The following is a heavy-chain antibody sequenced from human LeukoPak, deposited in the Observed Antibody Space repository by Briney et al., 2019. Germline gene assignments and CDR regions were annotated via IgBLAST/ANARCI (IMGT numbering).Heavy chain of an antibody. CDR1: GGSISIYY. CDR2: IYTSGST. D-gene: IGHD3-10*01. V-gene: IGHV4-4*07. Sequence: SETLSVTCAVPGGSISIYYWSCIWQPPRKGLEWIGRIYTSGSTNYNPSLKSRVTMSVDMSKNQFSLKLSSVPAADTAVYYCARTGGSYYWFDPWGQGTLVTVSS. CDR3: ARTGGSYYWFDP. J-gene: IGHJ5*02.